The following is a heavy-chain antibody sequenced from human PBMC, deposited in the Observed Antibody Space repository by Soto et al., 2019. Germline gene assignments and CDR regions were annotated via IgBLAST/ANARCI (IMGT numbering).Heavy chain of an antibody. CDR2: VYQSGRS. J-gene: IGHJ4*02. Sequence: PSETLSLTCAVSGDSISNNNWWSWVRQPPGKGLQWIGEVYQSGRSNSNPSLKSRVTMSVDTSKSQFSLKLDSVTAADTAVYYCAHTIGSGSYIPYWGQGTLVTVSS. CDR1: GDSISNNNW. CDR3: AHTIGSGSYIPY. D-gene: IGHD3-10*01. V-gene: IGHV4-4*02.